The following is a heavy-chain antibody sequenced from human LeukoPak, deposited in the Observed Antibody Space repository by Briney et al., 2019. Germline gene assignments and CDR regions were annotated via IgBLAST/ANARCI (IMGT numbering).Heavy chain of an antibody. CDR3: ARDDYGDYADAFDI. D-gene: IGHD4-17*01. CDR2: IWYDGSNK. V-gene: IGHV3-33*01. J-gene: IGHJ3*02. CDR1: GSTFGSYG. Sequence: GGSLDPSFAALGSTFGSYGINWVRQAPGKGLEWGAVIWYDGSNKYYADSVKGRFTISRDNSKNTLYLQMNSLRAEDTAVYYCARDDYGDYADAFDIWGQGTMVTVSS.